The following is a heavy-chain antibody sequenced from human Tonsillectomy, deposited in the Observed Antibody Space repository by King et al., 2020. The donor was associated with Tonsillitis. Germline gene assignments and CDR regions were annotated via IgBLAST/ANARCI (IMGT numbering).Heavy chain of an antibody. CDR2: ISESGDIT. CDR1: GFTFSSYA. CDR3: AKQYLDAP. J-gene: IGHJ4*02. V-gene: IGHV3-23*04. D-gene: IGHD4-11*01. Sequence: VQLVQSGGGLVQPGGSLRLSCAASGFTFSSYAMNWVRQAPGKGLEWVSSISESGDITDYADSVRGRFTISRDNSRHTLYLQMNTLRAEDTAVYYCAKQYLDAPWGQGVLVTVSS.